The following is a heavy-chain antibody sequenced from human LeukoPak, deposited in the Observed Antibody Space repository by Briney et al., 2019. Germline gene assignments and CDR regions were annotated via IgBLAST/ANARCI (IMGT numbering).Heavy chain of an antibody. J-gene: IGHJ4*02. V-gene: IGHV3-33*01. Sequence: GRSLRLSCAASGFTFSSYGMHWVRQAPGKGLEWVAVIWYDGSNKYYADSVKGRFTISRDNSKNTLYLQMNSLRADDTAVYYCARDFRDYFFYYWGQGTLVTVSS. CDR1: GFTFSSYG. CDR2: IWYDGSNK. CDR3: ARDFRDYFFYY.